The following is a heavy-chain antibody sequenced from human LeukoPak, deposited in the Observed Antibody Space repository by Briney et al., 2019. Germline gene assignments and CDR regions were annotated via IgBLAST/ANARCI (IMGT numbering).Heavy chain of an antibody. D-gene: IGHD2-15*01. CDR2: IYYSGST. CDR1: GGSISSGDYY. J-gene: IGHJ4*02. V-gene: IGHV4-30-4*01. CDR3: ARVCGGSYYDSLPFDY. Sequence: SQTLSLACTVSGGSISSGDYYWSWIRQPPGKGLEWIGYIYYSGSTYYNPSLKSRVTISVDTSKNQFSLKLSSVTAADTAVYYCARVCGGSYYDSLPFDYWGQGTLVTVSS.